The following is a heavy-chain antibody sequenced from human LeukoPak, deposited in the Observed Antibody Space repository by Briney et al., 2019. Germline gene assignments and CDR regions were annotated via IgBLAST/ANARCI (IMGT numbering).Heavy chain of an antibody. D-gene: IGHD6-19*01. Sequence: PSQTLSLTCTVSGGSISSGGYYWSWIRQHPGKGLEWIGYIYYSGSTYYNPSLKSRVTISVDTSKNQFSLKLSSVTAADTAVYYCARDHRVVTSSGWHHPAGIDYWGQGTLVTVSS. CDR3: ARDHRVVTSSGWHHPAGIDY. CDR2: IYYSGST. J-gene: IGHJ4*02. CDR1: GGSISSGGYY. V-gene: IGHV4-31*03.